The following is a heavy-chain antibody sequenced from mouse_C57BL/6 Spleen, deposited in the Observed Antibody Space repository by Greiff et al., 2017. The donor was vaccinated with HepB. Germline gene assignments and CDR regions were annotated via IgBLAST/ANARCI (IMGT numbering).Heavy chain of an antibody. D-gene: IGHD1-1*01. V-gene: IGHV1-52*01. CDR3: AREAGSSSWFAY. CDR1: GYTFTSYW. CDR2: IDPSDSET. Sequence: VQLQQPGAELVRPGSSVKLSCKASGYTFTSYWMHWVKQRPIQGLEWIGNIDPSDSETHYNQKFKDKATLTVDKSSSTAYMQLSSLTSEDSAVYYCAREAGSSSWFAYWGQGTLVTVSA. J-gene: IGHJ3*01.